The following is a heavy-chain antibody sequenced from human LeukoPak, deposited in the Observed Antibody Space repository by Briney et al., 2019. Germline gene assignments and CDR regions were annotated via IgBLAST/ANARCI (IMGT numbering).Heavy chain of an antibody. CDR1: GYTFTGYY. V-gene: IGHV1-69*06. D-gene: IGHD3-22*01. J-gene: IGHJ4*02. Sequence: ASVKVSCKASGYTFTGYYMHWVRQAPGQGLEWMGGIIPIFGTANYAQKFQGRVTITADKSTSTAYMELSSLRSEDTAVYYCARSYYDSSGYYPDQYYFDYWGQGTLVTVSS. CDR3: ARSYYDSSGYYPDQYYFDY. CDR2: IIPIFGTA.